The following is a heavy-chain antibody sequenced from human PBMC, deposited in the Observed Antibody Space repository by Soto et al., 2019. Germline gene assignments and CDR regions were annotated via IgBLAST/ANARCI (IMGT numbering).Heavy chain of an antibody. V-gene: IGHV3-74*01. D-gene: IGHD5-18*01. CDR3: VRARLLGYSYGPV. CDR1: GFTFSSYW. J-gene: IGHJ4*02. Sequence: VGPLRLSCAASGFTFSSYWMHWVRQAPGKGLAWVSRINSDGSGTNYADSVKGRFTISRDNAKNTLYLQMNSLRAEDTAVYYCVRARLLGYSYGPVWGQGTLVTVSS. CDR2: INSDGSGT.